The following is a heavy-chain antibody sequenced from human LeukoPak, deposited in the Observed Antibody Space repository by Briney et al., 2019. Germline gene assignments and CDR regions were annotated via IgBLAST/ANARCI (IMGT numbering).Heavy chain of an antibody. V-gene: IGHV1-2*02. D-gene: IGHD3-22*01. CDR3: ARGSIAYYDSSGYLP. CDR1: GYTFTGYY. Sequence: ASVKVSCKASGYTFTGYYIHWVRQAPGQGLEWMGWINPNSGGTNYAQKFQGRVTMTRDTSISTAYMELSRLRSDDTAVYYCARGSIAYYDSSGYLPWGQGTLVTVSS. J-gene: IGHJ5*02. CDR2: INPNSGGT.